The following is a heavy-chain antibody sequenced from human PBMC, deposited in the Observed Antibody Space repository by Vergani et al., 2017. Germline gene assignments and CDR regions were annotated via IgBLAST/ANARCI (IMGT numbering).Heavy chain of an antibody. CDR2: ILHDGNKK. Sequence: QVQLVESGGSVVQPGRSLRLSCAASGFTFSNYGLHWVRQAPGQGLEWVAVILHDGNKKYYVDSVKGRFTISRDNSKNTLYLYMNSLRADDTAVYYCAKDPRLKEDYYYYYMDVWGKGTTVTVSS. CDR3: AKDPRLKEDYYYYYMDV. V-gene: IGHV3-30*18. J-gene: IGHJ6*03. CDR1: GFTFSNYG.